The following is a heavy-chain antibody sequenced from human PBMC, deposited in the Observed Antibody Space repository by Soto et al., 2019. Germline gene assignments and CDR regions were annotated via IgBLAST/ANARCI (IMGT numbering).Heavy chain of an antibody. V-gene: IGHV3-30-3*01. Sequence: GGSLRLSCAASGFTFSSYAMHWVRQAPGKGLEWVAVISYDGSNKYYADSVKGRFTISRDNSKNTLYLQMNSLRAEDTAVYYCARVKCGVAGCYYGMDVWGQGTTVTVSS. J-gene: IGHJ6*02. CDR3: ARVKCGVAGCYYGMDV. D-gene: IGHD6-19*01. CDR2: ISYDGSNK. CDR1: GFTFSSYA.